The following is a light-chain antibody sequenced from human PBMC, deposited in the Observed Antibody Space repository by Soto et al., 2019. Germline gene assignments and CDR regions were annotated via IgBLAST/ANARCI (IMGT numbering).Light chain of an antibody. CDR1: SSVVGAYNH. Sequence: QSVLTQPASVSGSPGQSITISCTGTSSVVGAYNHVSWYQHHPGKAPKLMIYDVSNRPSGVSNRLSGSKSGNTASLTISALQAEDEADYYCTSYTTSTTYVFGTGTKVTVL. CDR3: TSYTTSTTYV. V-gene: IGLV2-14*03. J-gene: IGLJ1*01. CDR2: DVS.